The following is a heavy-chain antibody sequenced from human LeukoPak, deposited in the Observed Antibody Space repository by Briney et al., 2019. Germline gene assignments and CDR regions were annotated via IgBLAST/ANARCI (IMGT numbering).Heavy chain of an antibody. CDR2: ISGSGGST. J-gene: IGHJ1*01. D-gene: IGHD5/OR15-5a*01. CDR3: AKLPHSIYEKYFQH. CDR1: GFTFSSYA. V-gene: IGHV3-23*01. Sequence: SGGSLRLSCAASGFTFSSYAMSWVRQAPGKGLEWVSAISGSGGSTYYADSVKGRFTTSRDNSKNTLYLQMNSLRAEDTAVYYCAKLPHSIYEKYFQHWGQGTLVTVSS.